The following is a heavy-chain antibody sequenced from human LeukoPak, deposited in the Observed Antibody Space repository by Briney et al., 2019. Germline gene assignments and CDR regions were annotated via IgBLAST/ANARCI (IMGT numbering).Heavy chain of an antibody. Sequence: GESLKISCKGSGYSFSSYWIGWVRQMPGKGLEWMGIIYPGDSATRYSPSFQGQVTISADKSISTAYLQWSSLKASDSAMYYCATLLMYSSGPPRDYWGQGTLVTVSS. CDR2: IYPGDSAT. CDR1: GYSFSSYW. CDR3: ATLLMYSSGPPRDY. V-gene: IGHV5-51*01. J-gene: IGHJ4*02. D-gene: IGHD6-19*01.